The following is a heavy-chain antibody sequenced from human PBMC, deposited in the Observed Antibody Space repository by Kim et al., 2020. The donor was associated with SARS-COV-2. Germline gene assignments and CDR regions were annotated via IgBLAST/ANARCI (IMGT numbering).Heavy chain of an antibody. CDR1: GGSISSSSYY. Sequence: SETLSLTCTVSGGSISSSSYYWGWIRQPPGKGLEWIGSIYYSGSTYYNPSLKSRVTISVDTSKNQFSLKLSSVTAADTAVYYCARLLGFGESIKGWFDPWGQGTLVTVSS. V-gene: IGHV4-39*01. CDR3: ARLLGFGESIKGWFDP. CDR2: IYYSGST. D-gene: IGHD3-10*01. J-gene: IGHJ5*02.